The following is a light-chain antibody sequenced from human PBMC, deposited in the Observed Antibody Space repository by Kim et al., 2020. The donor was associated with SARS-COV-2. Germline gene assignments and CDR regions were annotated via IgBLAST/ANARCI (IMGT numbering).Light chain of an antibody. V-gene: IGLV3-19*01. CDR3: NSRDSSGNHVV. CDR1: SLRSDF. CDR2: GKN. Sequence: LGETVRITCQGDSLRSDFASWYQQRPGQAPVLVIYGKNNRPSGIPDRFSGSSSGNTASLTITGAQAEDEADYYCNSRDSSGNHVVFGGETKVTVL. J-gene: IGLJ2*01.